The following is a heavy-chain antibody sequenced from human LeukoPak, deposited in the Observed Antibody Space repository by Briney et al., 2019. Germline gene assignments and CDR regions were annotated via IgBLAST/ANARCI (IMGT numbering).Heavy chain of an antibody. CDR2: IWYDGSNK. J-gene: IGHJ4*02. CDR1: GFTFSSYG. Sequence: GRSLRLSCAASGFTFSSYGMHWVRQAPGKGLEWVAVIWYDGSNKYYADSVKGRFTISRDNSKNTLYLQMNSLRAEDTAVYYCARDNSVVDYFDYWGQGTLVTVSS. V-gene: IGHV3-33*01. CDR3: ARDNSVVDYFDY. D-gene: IGHD3-22*01.